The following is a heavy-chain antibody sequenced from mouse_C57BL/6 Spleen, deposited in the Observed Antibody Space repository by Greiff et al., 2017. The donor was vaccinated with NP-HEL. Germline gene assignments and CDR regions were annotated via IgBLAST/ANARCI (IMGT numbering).Heavy chain of an antibody. D-gene: IGHD1-1*01. J-gene: IGHJ3*01. V-gene: IGHV1-15*01. CDR3: TNYYYGSWFAY. Sequence: VQLQQSGAELVRPGASVTLSCKASGYTFTDYEMHWVKQTPVHGLEWIGAIDPETGGTAYNQKFKGKAILTADKSSSTAYMELRSLTSEDSAVYYCTNYYYGSWFAYWGQGTLVTVSA. CDR1: GYTFTDYE. CDR2: IDPETGGT.